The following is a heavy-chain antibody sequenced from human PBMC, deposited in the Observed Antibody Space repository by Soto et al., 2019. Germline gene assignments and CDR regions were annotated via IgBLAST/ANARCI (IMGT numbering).Heavy chain of an antibody. Sequence: ASVKVSCKASGGTFSSYAISWVRQAPGQGLEWMGGIIPIFGTANYAQKFQGRVTITTDESTSTAYMELSSLRSEDTAVYYCAREETPGIAAAGASPLNYWGQGTLVTVSS. CDR2: IIPIFGTA. CDR3: AREETPGIAAAGASPLNY. V-gene: IGHV1-69*05. CDR1: GGTFSSYA. J-gene: IGHJ4*02. D-gene: IGHD6-13*01.